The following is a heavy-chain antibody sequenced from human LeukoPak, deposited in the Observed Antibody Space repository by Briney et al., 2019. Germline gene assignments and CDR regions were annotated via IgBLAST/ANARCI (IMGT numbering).Heavy chain of an antibody. CDR2: IIPIFGTA. CDR3: ARDGTGPGDY. J-gene: IGHJ4*02. Sequence: ASVKVSCKASGYAFTSYDINWVRQATGQGLEWMGGIIPIFGTANYAQKFQGRVTITTDESTSTAYMELSSLRSEDTAVYYCARDGTGPGDYWGQGTLVTVSS. V-gene: IGHV1-69*05. CDR1: GYAFTSYD. D-gene: IGHD1-1*01.